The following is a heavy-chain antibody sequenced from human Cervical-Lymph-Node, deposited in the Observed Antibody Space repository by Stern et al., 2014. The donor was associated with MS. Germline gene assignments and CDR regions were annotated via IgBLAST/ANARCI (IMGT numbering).Heavy chain of an antibody. CDR2: ISPYNGNT. J-gene: IGHJ6*02. CDR1: GYTFANYG. Sequence: VQLVQSGAEVKKAGASVKVSCKASGYTFANYGITWVRQAPGKGPEWMGRISPYNGNTKYAQQLQGRVTMTTDTSTSTAYMELRSLRPDDTAMYYCARWATLYGMDVWGQGTTVTVSS. V-gene: IGHV1-18*04. CDR3: ARWATLYGMDV. D-gene: IGHD5-24*01.